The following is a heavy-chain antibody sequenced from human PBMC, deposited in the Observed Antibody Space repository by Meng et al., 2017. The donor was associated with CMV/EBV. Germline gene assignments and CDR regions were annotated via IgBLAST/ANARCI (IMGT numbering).Heavy chain of an antibody. V-gene: IGHV3-30-3*01. CDR1: GFTFDDYA. J-gene: IGHJ4*02. CDR2: ISYDGSNK. CDR3: ARILDAYCSSTSCYSDY. Sequence: GESLKISCAASGFTFDDYAMHWVRQAPGKGLEWVAVISYDGSNKYYADSVKGRFTISRDNSKNTLYLQMNSLRAEDTAVYYCARILDAYCSSTSCYSDYWGQGTLVTVSS. D-gene: IGHD2-2*02.